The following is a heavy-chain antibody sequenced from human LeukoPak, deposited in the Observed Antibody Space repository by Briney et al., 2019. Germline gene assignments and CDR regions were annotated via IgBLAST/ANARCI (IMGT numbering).Heavy chain of an antibody. V-gene: IGHV1-2*02. CDR1: GYTFTGYY. Sequence: ASVKVSCKASGYTFTGYYMHWVRQVPGQGLEWMGWINSNSGDTNYAQKFQGRVTMTRDTSISTAYMELSRLRSDDTAVYYCARGSSSARTRGYYYYMDVWGKGTTVTISS. D-gene: IGHD3-22*01. CDR2: INSNSGDT. CDR3: ARGSSSARTRGYYYYMDV. J-gene: IGHJ6*03.